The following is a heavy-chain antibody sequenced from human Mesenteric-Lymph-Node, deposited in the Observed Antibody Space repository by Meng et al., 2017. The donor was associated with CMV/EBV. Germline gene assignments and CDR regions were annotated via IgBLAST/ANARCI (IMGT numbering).Heavy chain of an antibody. Sequence: GGSLRLSCAASGRNFNHYGMHWVRQAPGKGLEWVATISNDGSKTYYRESVRGRFAILRDNARNSVFLQMNSLRAEDTAVYYCVRDKFGGYFFDFWGQGVPVTVSS. V-gene: IGHV3-30*07. D-gene: IGHD3-22*01. J-gene: IGHJ4*02. CDR2: ISNDGSKT. CDR1: GRNFNHYG. CDR3: VRDKFGGYFFDF.